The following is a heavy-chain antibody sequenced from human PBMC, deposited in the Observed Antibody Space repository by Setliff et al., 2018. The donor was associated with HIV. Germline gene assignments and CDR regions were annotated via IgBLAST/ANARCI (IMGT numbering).Heavy chain of an antibody. CDR3: VREDIVTTGGRLDYYMDV. J-gene: IGHJ6*03. CDR2: VSVSGGST. Sequence: GGSLRLSCVASGFGFPNYAMGWVRQAPGKGLEWVSSVSVSGGSTYYAEAVKGRFTISRDNAKNSLYLQMNSLRAEDTALYYCVREDIVTTGGRLDYYMDVWGKGTTVTVSS. CDR1: GFGFPNYA. D-gene: IGHD5-12*01. V-gene: IGHV3-23*01.